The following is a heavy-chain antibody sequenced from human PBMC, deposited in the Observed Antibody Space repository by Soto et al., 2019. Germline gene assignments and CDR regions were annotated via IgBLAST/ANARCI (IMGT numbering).Heavy chain of an antibody. CDR1: GFTFSSYW. CDR2: IKQDGSEK. Sequence: GGSLRLSCAASGFTFSSYWMSWVRQAPGKGLELVANIKQDGSEKYYVDSVKGRFTISRDNAKNSLYLQMNSLRAEDTSVYYCARVRGGYNWFDPWGQGTLVTVSS. V-gene: IGHV3-7*01. CDR3: ARVRGGYNWFDP. J-gene: IGHJ5*02. D-gene: IGHD3-10*01.